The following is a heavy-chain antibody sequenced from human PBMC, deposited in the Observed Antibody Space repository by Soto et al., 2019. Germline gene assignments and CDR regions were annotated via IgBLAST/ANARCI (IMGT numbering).Heavy chain of an antibody. D-gene: IGHD2-21*02. CDR2: IVGSGGFK. V-gene: IGHV3-23*01. CDR3: ARRMVYGGDSFDN. CDR1: GFTFNNYG. Sequence: EVLLLESGGGLVQRGGSLGLSCAASGFTFNNYGMGWVRQAPGKGLEWVSSIVGSGGFKSYADSVKGRFTISRDNSRDTLYLHMSSLSAEDTAVYYCARRMVYGGDSFDNWGQGTPVTVSP. J-gene: IGHJ4*01.